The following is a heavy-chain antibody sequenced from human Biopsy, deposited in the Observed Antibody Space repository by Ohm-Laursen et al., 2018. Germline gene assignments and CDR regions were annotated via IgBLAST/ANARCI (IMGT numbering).Heavy chain of an antibody. Sequence: SLRLSCAASGFTFDDHVMHWVRQAPGKGLEWVSGISWDGGSEGYADSVRGRFTISRDNAKNSLHLQMNSLRAEDTAVYFCAISNPASNYKWNDQDGALDFWGQGTMVTVSS. V-gene: IGHV3-9*01. CDR2: ISWDGGSE. J-gene: IGHJ3*01. CDR3: AISNPASNYKWNDQDGALDF. D-gene: IGHD1-20*01. CDR1: GFTFDDHV.